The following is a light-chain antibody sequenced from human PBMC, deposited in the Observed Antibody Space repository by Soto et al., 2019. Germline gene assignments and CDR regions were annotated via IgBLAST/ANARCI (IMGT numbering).Light chain of an antibody. J-gene: IGLJ2*01. CDR1: SSDVGGYNY. CDR3: SSYAGSNNLVV. V-gene: IGLV2-8*01. CDR2: EVS. Sequence: QSALTQPPSASGSPGQSVTISCTGTSSDVGGYNYVSWYQQHPGKAPKLMIYEVSKRPSVVPDRFSGSKSGNTASLTVSGLQAEDEAYYYCSSYAGSNNLVVFGGGTKLTVL.